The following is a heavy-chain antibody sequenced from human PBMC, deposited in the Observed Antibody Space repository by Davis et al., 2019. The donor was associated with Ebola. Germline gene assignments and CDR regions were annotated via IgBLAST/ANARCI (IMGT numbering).Heavy chain of an antibody. J-gene: IGHJ4*02. Sequence: GGSLRLSCAASGFTVSSNYMSWVRQAPGKGLEWVSAISGSGGSTYYADSVKGRFTISRDNSKNTLYLQMNSLRAEDTAVYYCAKASRQWQQFDYWGQGTLVTVSS. D-gene: IGHD6-19*01. V-gene: IGHV3-23*01. CDR2: ISGSGGST. CDR1: GFTVSSNY. CDR3: AKASRQWQQFDY.